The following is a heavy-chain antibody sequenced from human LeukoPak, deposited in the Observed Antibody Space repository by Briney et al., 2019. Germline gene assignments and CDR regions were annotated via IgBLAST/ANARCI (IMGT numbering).Heavy chain of an antibody. CDR1: GYTLTSYN. CDR3: ARAGPNGISYFFDY. V-gene: IGHV1-18*01. CDR2: ISTYNGNT. D-gene: IGHD1-1*01. J-gene: IGHJ4*02. Sequence: ASVKLSCKSSGYTLTSYNIVWVRQAPGHGLEWMGWISTYNGNTNYAQKLQGTVTVTTDTSTSTAYMELRSLTPDDTAVYYCARAGPNGISYFFDYWGQGTLVTVSS.